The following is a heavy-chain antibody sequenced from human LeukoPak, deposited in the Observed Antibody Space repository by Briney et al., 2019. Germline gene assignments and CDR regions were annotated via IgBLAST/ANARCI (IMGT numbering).Heavy chain of an antibody. J-gene: IGHJ4*02. CDR1: EYSLSDLS. Sequence: GASVTVSYKLSEYSLSDLSIHWVREAPGEGLEWIGGFDSENNKMVYSQRFQGRVTMTEDTSADTAYMDLTSLRSEDTAVYFCATDRVYRSSGRSWGFFDYWGQGTLVSVSS. CDR3: ATDRVYRSSGRSWGFFDY. CDR2: FDSENNKM. V-gene: IGHV1-24*01. D-gene: IGHD6-19*01.